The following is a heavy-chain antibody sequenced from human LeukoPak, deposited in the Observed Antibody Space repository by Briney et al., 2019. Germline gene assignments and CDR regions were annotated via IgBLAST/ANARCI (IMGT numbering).Heavy chain of an antibody. D-gene: IGHD3-22*01. J-gene: IGHJ4*02. CDR3: ARDTLDYYDSSGYYYGY. CDR2: IYSGGST. CDR1: GFTVSSNY. Sequence: PWGSLRLSCAASGFTVSSNYMSWVRQAPGKGLEWVSVIYSGGSTYYADSVKGRFTISRDNSKNTLYLQMNSLRAEDTAVYYCARDTLDYYDSSGYYYGYWGQGTLVTVSS. V-gene: IGHV3-53*01.